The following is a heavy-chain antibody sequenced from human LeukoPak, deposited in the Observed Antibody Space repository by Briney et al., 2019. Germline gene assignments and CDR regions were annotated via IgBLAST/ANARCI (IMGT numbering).Heavy chain of an antibody. J-gene: IGHJ4*02. Sequence: GSLRLSCAASGFTFSSYGMHWVRQAPGKGLEWVAVISYDGSNKYYADSVKGRFTISRDNSKNTLYLQMNSLRAEDTAVYYCARDLGYCSGSTCYVGYFDYWGQGTQVTVSS. V-gene: IGHV3-30*03. D-gene: IGHD2-15*01. CDR1: GFTFSSYG. CDR2: ISYDGSNK. CDR3: ARDLGYCSGSTCYVGYFDY.